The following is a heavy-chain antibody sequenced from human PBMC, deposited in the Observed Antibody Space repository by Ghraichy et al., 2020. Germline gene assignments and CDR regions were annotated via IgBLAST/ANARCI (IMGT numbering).Heavy chain of an antibody. CDR1: GGSISSGNYY. CDR3: ARTRYQRLQTWGGRAFDI. CDR2: IYTSGST. V-gene: IGHV4-61*09. J-gene: IGHJ3*02. D-gene: IGHD2-2*01. Sequence: SETLSLTCTVSGGSISSGNYYWSWIRQPAGKGLEWIGHIYTSGSTNYNPSLKSRVTMSVDTSKHHFSLKLSSVTAADTDVYYCARTRYQRLQTWGGRAFDIWGQGTMVTVSS.